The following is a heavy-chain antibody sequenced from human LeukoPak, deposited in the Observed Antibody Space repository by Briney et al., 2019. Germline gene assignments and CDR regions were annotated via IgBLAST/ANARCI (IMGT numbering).Heavy chain of an antibody. D-gene: IGHD1-14*01. Sequence: PGGSLRLSCAASGFTFSDYYMSWIRQARGQGLEWVSYISSGTTISYTDSVKGRFTISRDNAKNSLYLQMNSLRAEDTAVYYCARDFNPRYYYYGMDVWGQGTTVTVSS. J-gene: IGHJ6*02. CDR2: ISSGTTI. V-gene: IGHV3-11*01. CDR3: ARDFNPRYYYYGMDV. CDR1: GFTFSDYY.